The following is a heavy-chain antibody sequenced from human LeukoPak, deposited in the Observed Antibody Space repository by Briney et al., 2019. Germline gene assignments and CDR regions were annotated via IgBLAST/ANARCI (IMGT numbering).Heavy chain of an antibody. CDR3: ARDQDLLRLAVAGHGYFDY. J-gene: IGHJ4*02. CDR2: INPSGGST. V-gene: IGHV1-46*01. CDR1: GYTFTSYY. D-gene: IGHD6-19*01. Sequence: APVKVSCKASGYTFTSYYMHWVRQAPGQGLEWMGIINPSGGSTSYAQKFQGRVTMTRDTSTSTVYMELSSLRSEDTAVYYCARDQDLLRLAVAGHGYFDYWGQGTLVTVSS.